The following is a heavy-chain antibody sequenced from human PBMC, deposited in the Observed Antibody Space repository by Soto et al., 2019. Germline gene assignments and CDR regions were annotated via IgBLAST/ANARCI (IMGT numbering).Heavy chain of an antibody. V-gene: IGHV4-59*01. CDR1: GGSISSYY. CDR3: ATLWFGDKNWFDP. CDR2: IYYSGST. D-gene: IGHD3-10*01. Sequence: SETLSLTCTVSGGSISSYYWSWIRQPPGKGLEWIGYIYYSGSTNYNPSLKSRVTISVDTSKNQFSLKLSSVTAADTAVYYCATLWFGDKNWFDPWGQGTLVTVSS. J-gene: IGHJ5*02.